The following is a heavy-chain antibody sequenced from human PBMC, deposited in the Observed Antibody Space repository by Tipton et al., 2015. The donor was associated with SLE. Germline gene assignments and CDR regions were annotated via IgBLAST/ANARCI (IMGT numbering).Heavy chain of an antibody. CDR1: GGSISSSSYY. CDR2: IYYSGST. V-gene: IGHV4-39*07. CDR3: ARDPLHLGRAFDI. Sequence: TLSLTCTVSGGSISSSSYYWGCIRQTPGKGLEWIGTIYYSGSTYYNPSLKSRVPISLDTSKNHFSLKLTSVNAADTAVYYCARDPLHLGRAFDIWGQGTMVTVSS. J-gene: IGHJ3*02. D-gene: IGHD7-27*01.